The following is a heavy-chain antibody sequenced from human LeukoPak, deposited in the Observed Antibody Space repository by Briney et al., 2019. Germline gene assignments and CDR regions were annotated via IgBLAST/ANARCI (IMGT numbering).Heavy chain of an antibody. J-gene: IGHJ4*02. D-gene: IGHD5-18*01. CDR2: INPNSGGT. V-gene: IGHV1-2*02. Sequence: ASVKVSCKASGYTFSGYYIFWVRRAPGQGLEWMGWINPNSGGTNYAQEFQGRVTMTRDTSITTAYMELSTLRSDDTAVYYCARAPKRGYSYGHDYWDQGTLVTVSS. CDR1: GYTFSGYY. CDR3: ARAPKRGYSYGHDY.